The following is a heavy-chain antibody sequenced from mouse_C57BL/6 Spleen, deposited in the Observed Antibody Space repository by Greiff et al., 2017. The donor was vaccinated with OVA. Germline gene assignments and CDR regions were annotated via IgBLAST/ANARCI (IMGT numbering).Heavy chain of an antibody. CDR1: GFTFSSYT. CDR3: ARHGTAQATWFAY. J-gene: IGHJ3*01. D-gene: IGHD3-2*02. CDR2: ISGGGGNT. V-gene: IGHV5-9*01. Sequence: DVMLVESGGGLVKPGGSLKLPCAASGFTFSSYTMSWVRQTPAKRLEWVATISGGGGNTYYPASVKGRFTISRDNAKNTLYLQMSSLRSEDTALYYCARHGTAQATWFAYWGQGTLVTVSA.